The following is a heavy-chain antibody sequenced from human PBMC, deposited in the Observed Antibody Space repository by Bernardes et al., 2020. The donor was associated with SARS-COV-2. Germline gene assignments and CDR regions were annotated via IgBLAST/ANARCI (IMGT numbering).Heavy chain of an antibody. Sequence: GGSLRLSCAASGFTVSTNYLTWVRQAPGKGLEWVSVIYNDGRTYYADSVKGRFTISRDNSRNTLYLQMNSLRAEDTAVYYCARDSHSGSRSSHWGQGTLVTVSS. V-gene: IGHV3-53*01. J-gene: IGHJ4*02. CDR1: GFTVSTNY. CDR3: ARDSHSGSRSSH. D-gene: IGHD1-26*01. CDR2: IYNDGRT.